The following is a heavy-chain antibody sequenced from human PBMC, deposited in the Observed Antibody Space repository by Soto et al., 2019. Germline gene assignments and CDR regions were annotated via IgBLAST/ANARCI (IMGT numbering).Heavy chain of an antibody. CDR2: IIPILGIA. D-gene: IGHD2-15*01. Sequence: QVQLVQSGAEVKKPGSSVKVSCKASGGTFSSYTISWVRQAPGQGLEWMGRIIPILGIANYAQKFQGRVTIPADKSTSTAYMELSSLRSEDTAVYYCARGCSGGSCYYLDYWGQGTLVTVSS. CDR1: GGTFSSYT. V-gene: IGHV1-69*02. J-gene: IGHJ4*02. CDR3: ARGCSGGSCYYLDY.